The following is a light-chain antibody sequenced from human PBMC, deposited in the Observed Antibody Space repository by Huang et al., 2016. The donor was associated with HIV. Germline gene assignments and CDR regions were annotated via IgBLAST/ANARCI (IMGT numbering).Light chain of an antibody. V-gene: IGKV3-15*01. CDR1: QIVSSH. J-gene: IGKJ3*01. Sequence: ETVMTQSPVTLSVSPGDRASLSCRSSQIVSSHLAWYQQKPGQAPRLLIYAASTRATGVPARFSGSGAGTECTLTINTQQAEDSAVYYCQQYNDFRSTFGPGTRVEIK. CDR2: AAS. CDR3: QQYNDFRST.